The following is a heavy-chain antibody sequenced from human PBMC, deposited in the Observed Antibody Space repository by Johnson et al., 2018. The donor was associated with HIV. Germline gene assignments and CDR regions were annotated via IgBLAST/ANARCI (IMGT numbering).Heavy chain of an antibody. V-gene: IGHV3-53*01. CDR2: IYRGGST. CDR1: GFTVSTNY. Sequence: VQLVESGGGLIQPGGSLRLSCAASGFTVSTNYMSWVRQAPGKGLEWVSLIYRGGSTYYADSVKGRFTISRDNSKNSLYLQMNSLRTEDTALYYCAKDMGRYSGSYGNYDAFDIWGQGTMVTVSS. D-gene: IGHD1-26*01. CDR3: AKDMGRYSGSYGNYDAFDI. J-gene: IGHJ3*02.